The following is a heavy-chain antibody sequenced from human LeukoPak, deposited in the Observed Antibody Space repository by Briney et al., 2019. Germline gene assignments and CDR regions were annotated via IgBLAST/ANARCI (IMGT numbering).Heavy chain of an antibody. CDR2: IYTSGST. V-gene: IGHV4-4*07. J-gene: IGHJ5*02. D-gene: IGHD3-10*01. CDR3: ARDFNYYGSGSFWFDP. CDR1: GGSISSYY. Sequence: SETLSLTCTVSGGSISSYYWSWIRQPAGKGLEWIGRIYTSGSTNYNPSLKSRVTMSVDTSKNQFSLKLSSVTAADTAVYYCARDFNYYGSGSFWFDPRGQGTLVTVSS.